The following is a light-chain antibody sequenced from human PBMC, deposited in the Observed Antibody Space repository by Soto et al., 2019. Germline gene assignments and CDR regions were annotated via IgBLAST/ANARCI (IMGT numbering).Light chain of an antibody. CDR3: QQYKSYWT. J-gene: IGKJ1*01. CDR1: QDINNY. V-gene: IGKV1-17*03. Sequence: DIQMTQSPSSISASDGDRVTITFRASQDINNYLVWFQQKPGTVPKRLIYAASSLQSGVPSRFSGSRSGTEFTLTINSLQPDDFATYYCQQYKSYWTFGQGTKVDIK. CDR2: AAS.